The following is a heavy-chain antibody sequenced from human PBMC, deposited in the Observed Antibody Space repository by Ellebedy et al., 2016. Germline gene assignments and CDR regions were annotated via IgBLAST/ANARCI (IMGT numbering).Heavy chain of an antibody. CDR3: ARGAMLYCSSTYCVDY. V-gene: IGHV1-18*01. CDR2: ISAYNGNT. J-gene: IGHJ4*02. CDR1: GYTFSNYG. Sequence: ASVKVSXKASGYTFSNYGITWVRQAPGQGLEWMGWISAYNGNTNYAQKLQGRVTMTTDTSTSTAYMELRSLRSDDTAMYYCARGAMLYCSSTYCVDYWGQGTLVTVSS. D-gene: IGHD2-2*01.